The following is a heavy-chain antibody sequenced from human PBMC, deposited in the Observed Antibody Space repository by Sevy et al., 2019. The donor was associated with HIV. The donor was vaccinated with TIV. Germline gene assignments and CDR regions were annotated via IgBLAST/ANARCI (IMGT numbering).Heavy chain of an antibody. D-gene: IGHD3-3*01. Sequence: GGSLRLSCAASGFTFSSYAMHWVRQAPGKGLEWVAVISYDGSNKYYADSVKGRFTISRDNSKNTLYLQMNSLRAKDTAVYYCARVPTYYDFWSGFEEDAFDIWGQGTMVTVS. J-gene: IGHJ3*02. V-gene: IGHV3-30-3*01. CDR3: ARVPTYYDFWSGFEEDAFDI. CDR2: ISYDGSNK. CDR1: GFTFSSYA.